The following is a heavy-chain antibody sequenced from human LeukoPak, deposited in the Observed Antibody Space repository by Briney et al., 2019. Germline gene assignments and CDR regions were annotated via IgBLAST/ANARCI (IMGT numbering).Heavy chain of an antibody. J-gene: IGHJ1*01. V-gene: IGHV3-23*01. D-gene: IGHD3-22*01. Sequence: PGGSLRLSCVASGFTFSNYGMSWVRQAPGKGLEWVSFISGNGAHTYYGDSVKGRFTISRDNSKNTLYLQMNSLRAEDTAVYYCAKAGTFSTDSSGEYFQHWGQGTLVTVSS. CDR2: ISGNGAHT. CDR3: AKAGTFSTDSSGEYFQH. CDR1: GFTFSNYG.